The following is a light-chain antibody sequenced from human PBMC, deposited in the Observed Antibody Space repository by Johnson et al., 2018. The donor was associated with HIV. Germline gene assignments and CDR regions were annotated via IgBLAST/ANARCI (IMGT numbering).Light chain of an antibody. V-gene: IGLV1-51*01. J-gene: IGLJ1*01. CDR1: SSNIGNSY. CDR2: DNN. Sequence: QSLLTQPPSVSAAPGQKVTISCSGSSSNIGNSYVSWYQQLPGTAPKLLIYDNNKRPSAIPDRFSGSKSGPSATLGITGLPTGDETDYYCGSWDSSLSAFVFGTGTKVTVL. CDR3: GSWDSSLSAFV.